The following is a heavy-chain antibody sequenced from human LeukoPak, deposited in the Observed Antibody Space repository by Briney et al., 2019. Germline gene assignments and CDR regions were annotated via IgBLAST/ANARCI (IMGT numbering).Heavy chain of an antibody. V-gene: IGHV1-69*02. J-gene: IGHJ4*02. CDR2: IIPILGIA. CDR1: GYTFTGYY. D-gene: IGHD3-10*01. Sequence: ASVKVSCKASGYTFTGYYMHWVRQAPGQGLEWMGRIIPILGIANYAQKFQGRVTITADKSTSTAYMELSSLRSEDTAVYYCAVIWFGELLDIPVVDYWGQGTLVTVSS. CDR3: AVIWFGELLDIPVVDY.